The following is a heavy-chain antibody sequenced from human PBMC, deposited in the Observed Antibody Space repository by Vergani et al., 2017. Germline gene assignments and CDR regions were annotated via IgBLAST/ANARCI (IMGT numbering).Heavy chain of an antibody. CDR1: GGSISSGSSY. CDR2: IYTRGST. D-gene: IGHD3-9*01. V-gene: IGHV4-61*02. Sequence: QVQLQESGPGLVKPSQTLSLTCTVSGGSISSGSSYWSWFRRPAGKSLEWIGRIYTRGSTNYNPSLKSRVTISLDTSKNQFSQNLFSVTAADTAVYYCAKVLRYFDWVQFDYWGQGTLVTVSS. J-gene: IGHJ4*02. CDR3: AKVLRYFDWVQFDY.